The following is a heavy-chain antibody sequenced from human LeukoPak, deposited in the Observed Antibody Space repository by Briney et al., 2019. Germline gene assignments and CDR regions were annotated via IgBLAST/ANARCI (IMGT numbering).Heavy chain of an antibody. Sequence: ASVKVSCKASGYTFTIYGISWVRQAPGQGLEWMGWISANNGDTVYAQKLQDRVTMTIDTSTTTVYMELRSLRSDDTAVYYCAREYSSLTNAFDIWGQGTMVTVSS. CDR3: AREYSSLTNAFDI. D-gene: IGHD6-6*01. CDR1: GYTFTIYG. CDR2: ISANNGDT. V-gene: IGHV1-18*01. J-gene: IGHJ3*02.